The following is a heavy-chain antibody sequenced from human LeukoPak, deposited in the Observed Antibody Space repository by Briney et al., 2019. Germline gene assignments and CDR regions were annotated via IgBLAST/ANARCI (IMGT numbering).Heavy chain of an antibody. V-gene: IGHV4-34*01. CDR1: GGSFSGYY. Sequence: SETLSHTCAVYGGSFSGYYWSWIRQPPGKGLEWIGEINHSGSTNYNPSLKSRVTISVDTSKNQFSLKLSSVTAADTAVYYCAREDRDYYDSSGYPFDYRGQGTLVTVSS. CDR2: INHSGST. J-gene: IGHJ4*02. CDR3: AREDRDYYDSSGYPFDY. D-gene: IGHD3-22*01.